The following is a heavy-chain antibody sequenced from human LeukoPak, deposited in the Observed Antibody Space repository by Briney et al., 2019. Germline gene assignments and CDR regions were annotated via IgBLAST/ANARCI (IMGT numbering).Heavy chain of an antibody. CDR3: ARVYVVSHTGHYSVNDF. Sequence: GGSLRLSCAASGFTFSNYWMSWVRQAPGKGLEWVANIKKDGREIYYVDSVKGRFTISRDNTKNSLYLQMNSLTAEDTAFYYCARVYVVSHTGHYSVNDFWGQGTLVTVSS. V-gene: IGHV3-7*01. D-gene: IGHD2-15*01. CDR1: GFTFSNYW. CDR2: IKKDGREI. J-gene: IGHJ4*02.